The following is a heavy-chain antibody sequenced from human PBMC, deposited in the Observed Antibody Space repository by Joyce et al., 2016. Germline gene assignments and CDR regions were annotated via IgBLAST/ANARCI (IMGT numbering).Heavy chain of an antibody. CDR2: IISDSTYI. Sequence: EVQLVESGGGLVKPGGSLRISCAASGFTFSTSSMCWFSGAPGKGLECVSAIISDSTYIFYADSVKGRFTVSRDNAKNSLYLQMNILRAEDTAVFFCARGEIVYDYSMDLWGQGTTVTVSS. CDR3: ARGEIVYDYSMDL. CDR1: GFTFSTSS. D-gene: IGHD3-22*01. J-gene: IGHJ6*02. V-gene: IGHV3-21*02.